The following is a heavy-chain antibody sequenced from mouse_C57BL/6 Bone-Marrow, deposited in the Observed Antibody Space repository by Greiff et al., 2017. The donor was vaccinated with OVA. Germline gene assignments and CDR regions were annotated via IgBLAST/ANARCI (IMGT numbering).Heavy chain of an antibody. V-gene: IGHV5-6*02. CDR2: ISSGGSYT. CDR1: GFTFSSYG. J-gene: IGHJ1*03. D-gene: IGHD4-1*02. CDR3: ARPPTGTGYFDV. Sequence: DVKLQESGGDLVKPGGSLKLSCAASGFTFSSYGMSWVRQTPDKRLEWVATISSGGSYTYYPDSVKGRFTISRDNAKNTLYLQMSSLKSEDTAMYYCARPPTGTGYFDVWGTGTTVTVSS.